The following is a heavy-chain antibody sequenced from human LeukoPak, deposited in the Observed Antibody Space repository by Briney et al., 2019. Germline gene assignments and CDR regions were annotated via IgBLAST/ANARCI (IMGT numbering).Heavy chain of an antibody. CDR3: ARDLRYSYGSLDV. CDR2: ISSSSSYI. Sequence: PGGSLRLSCAASGFTFSSYSMNWVRQAPGKGLEWVSSISSSSSYIYYADSVEGRFTISRDNAKNSLYLQMNSLRAEDTAVYYCARDLRYSYGSLDVWGQGTTVTVSS. CDR1: GFTFSSYS. D-gene: IGHD5-18*01. J-gene: IGHJ6*02. V-gene: IGHV3-21*01.